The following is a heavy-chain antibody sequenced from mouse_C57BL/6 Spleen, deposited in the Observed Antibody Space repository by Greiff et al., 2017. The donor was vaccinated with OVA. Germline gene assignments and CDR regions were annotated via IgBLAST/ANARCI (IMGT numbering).Heavy chain of an antibody. Sequence: QVQLQQPGPELVKPGASVKLSCKASGYTFTSYWMHWVKQRPGRGLEWIGRIDPNSGGTKYNEKFKSKATLTVDKPSSKAYMQLSSLTSEDSAVYYCARSEGYSIRDSIDYWGQGTSATASA. CDR3: ARSEGYSIRDSIDY. CDR1: GYTFTSYW. D-gene: IGHD2-5*01. CDR2: IDPNSGGT. J-gene: IGHJ4*01. V-gene: IGHV1-72*01.